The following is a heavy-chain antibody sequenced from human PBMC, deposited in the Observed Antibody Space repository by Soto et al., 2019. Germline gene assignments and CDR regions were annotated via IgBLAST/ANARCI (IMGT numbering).Heavy chain of an antibody. CDR1: GGSISSGGYY. CDR2: IYYSGST. J-gene: IGHJ6*02. D-gene: IGHD3-10*01. Sequence: SETLSLTCTVSGGSISSGGYYWSWIRQHPGKGLEWIGYIYYSGSTYYNPSLKSRVTISVDTSKNQFSLKLSSVTAADTAVYYCARDRWDYGSGSYGPHYGMDVWGQGTTVTVSS. V-gene: IGHV4-31*03. CDR3: ARDRWDYGSGSYGPHYGMDV.